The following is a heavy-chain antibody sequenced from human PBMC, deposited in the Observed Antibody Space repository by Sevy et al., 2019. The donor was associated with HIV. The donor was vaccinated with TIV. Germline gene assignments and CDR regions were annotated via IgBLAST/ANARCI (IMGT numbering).Heavy chain of an antibody. V-gene: IGHV1-2*02. D-gene: IGHD1-26*01. Sequence: ASVKVSCKASGYTFTGYYMHWVRQAPGQGLEWMGWINPNSGGTNYAKKFQGRVTMTRDTSISTAYMELSRLRSDDTAVYYCARGATRVVTPSFAFDIWGQGTMVTVSS. CDR3: ARGATRVVTPSFAFDI. CDR1: GYTFTGYY. J-gene: IGHJ3*02. CDR2: INPNSGGT.